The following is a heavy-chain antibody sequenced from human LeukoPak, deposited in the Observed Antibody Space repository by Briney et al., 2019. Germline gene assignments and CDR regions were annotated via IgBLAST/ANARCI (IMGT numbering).Heavy chain of an antibody. CDR1: GGTFSSYA. Sequence: ASVKVSCKASGGTFSSYAISWVRQAPGQGLEWMGGIIPIFGTANYAQKFQGRVTITADESTSTAYTELSSLRSEDTAVYYCARVRGGNYDSLDYWGQGTLVTVSS. CDR3: ARVRGGNYDSLDY. D-gene: IGHD5-12*01. J-gene: IGHJ4*02. CDR2: IIPIFGTA. V-gene: IGHV1-69*13.